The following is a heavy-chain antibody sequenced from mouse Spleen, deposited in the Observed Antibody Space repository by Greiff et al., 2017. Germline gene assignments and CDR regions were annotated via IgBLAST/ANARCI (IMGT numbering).Heavy chain of an antibody. CDR1: GYTFTDYE. CDR3: TRSERTGTMFAY. V-gene: IGHV1-15*01. Sequence: VQLQQSGAELVRPGASVTLSCKASGYTFTDYEMHWVKQTPVHGLEWIGAIDPETGGTAYNQKFKGKAILTADKSSSTAYMELRSLTSEDSAVYYCTRSERTGTMFAYWGQGTLVTVS. J-gene: IGHJ3*01. D-gene: IGHD4-1*01. CDR2: IDPETGGT.